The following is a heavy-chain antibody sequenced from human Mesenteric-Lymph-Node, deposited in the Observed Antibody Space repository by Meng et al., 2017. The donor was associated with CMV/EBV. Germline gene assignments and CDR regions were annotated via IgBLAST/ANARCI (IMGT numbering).Heavy chain of an antibody. CDR2: IFSHGTT. J-gene: IGHJ3*02. V-gene: IGHV3-66*03. Sequence: GGSLRLSCAASGFTVNNNYMNWVRQAPGKGLEWVSSIFSHGTTYYADSVKGRFTISRDDSKNTVSLQMDSLRAEDTAVYFCARDGWTHFYDILTGYNERLDDAFDIWGQGTMVTVSS. CDR3: ARDGWTHFYDILTGYNERLDDAFDI. D-gene: IGHD3-9*01. CDR1: GFTVNNNY.